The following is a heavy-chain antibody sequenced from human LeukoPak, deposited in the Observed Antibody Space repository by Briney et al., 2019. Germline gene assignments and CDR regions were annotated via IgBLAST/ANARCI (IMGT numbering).Heavy chain of an antibody. Sequence: SVKVSCKASGGAFSSYAISWVRQAPGQGLEWMGRIIPIFGTANYAQKFQGRVTITTDESTSTAYMELSSLRSEDTAVYYCARDRGGATWILFDYWGQGTLVTVSS. CDR3: ARDRGGATWILFDY. CDR2: IIPIFGTA. V-gene: IGHV1-69*05. D-gene: IGHD5-18*01. J-gene: IGHJ4*02. CDR1: GGAFSSYA.